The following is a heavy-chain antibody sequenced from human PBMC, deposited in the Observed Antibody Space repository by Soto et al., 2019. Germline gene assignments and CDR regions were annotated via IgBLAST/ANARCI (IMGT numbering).Heavy chain of an antibody. V-gene: IGHV1-2*02. Sequence: ASVKVSCQASGYTFTGSYMPWVRQAPGQAMEWMGWINPNSGGTNYAQKFQGRVTMTRDTSISTAYMELSRLISDDTAVYYCAIDRSLGANWFDPWGQGTRVTAPQ. J-gene: IGHJ5*02. CDR2: INPNSGGT. D-gene: IGHD1-26*01. CDR1: GYTFTGSY. CDR3: AIDRSLGANWFDP.